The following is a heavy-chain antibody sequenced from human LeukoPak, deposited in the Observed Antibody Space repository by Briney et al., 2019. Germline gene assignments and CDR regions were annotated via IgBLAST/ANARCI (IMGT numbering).Heavy chain of an antibody. D-gene: IGHD3-22*01. CDR2: IIPILGIA. V-gene: IGHV1-69*04. CDR1: GGTFSSYA. J-gene: IGHJ4*02. Sequence: ASVKVSCKASGGTFSSYAISWVRQAPGQGLEWMGRIIPILGIANYAQKFQGRVTITADKSTSTAYMELSSLRSEDTAVYYCARDPYDSSGYNGYWGQETLVTVSS. CDR3: ARDPYDSSGYNGY.